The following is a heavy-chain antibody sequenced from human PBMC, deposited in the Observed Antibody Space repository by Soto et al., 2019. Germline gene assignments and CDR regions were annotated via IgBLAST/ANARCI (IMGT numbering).Heavy chain of an antibody. CDR3: ARVAAADYYYYYGMDV. CDR1: GGSISSSSYY. CDR2: IYYSGST. J-gene: IGHJ6*02. V-gene: IGHV4-39*01. Sequence: QLQLQESGPGLVKPSETLSLTCTVSGGSISSSSYYWGWIRQPPGKGLEWIGSIYYSGSTYYNPSLKSRVTLSVDTSKNQFSLKLSSVTAADTAVYYCARVAAADYYYYYGMDVWGQGTTVTVSS. D-gene: IGHD6-13*01.